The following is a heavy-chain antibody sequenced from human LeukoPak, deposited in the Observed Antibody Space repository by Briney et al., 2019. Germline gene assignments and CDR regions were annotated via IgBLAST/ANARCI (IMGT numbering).Heavy chain of an antibody. CDR1: GYSFTSYW. J-gene: IGHJ3*02. CDR2: TYPGDSDT. D-gene: IGHD2-8*02. Sequence: GESLKISCKGSGYSFTSYWVDWVRQMPGKGLEWMGSTYPGDSDTRYSPSFQGQVTISADRSISTAYLQWSSLKASDTAMYYCARQAGGYPVGAFEIWGQGTMVTVSS. CDR3: ARQAGGYPVGAFEI. V-gene: IGHV5-51*01.